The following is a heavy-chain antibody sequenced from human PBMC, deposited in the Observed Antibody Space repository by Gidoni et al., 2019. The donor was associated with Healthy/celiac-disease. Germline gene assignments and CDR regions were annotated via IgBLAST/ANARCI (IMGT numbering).Heavy chain of an antibody. CDR3: ARDRGGDPIYYFDY. Sequence: QVQLVEFGGGVVEPGRSLRRSWGACGVTVSSYGMHWVRQATGKGLEWVAVISYDGSNKYYADSVKGRFTISRDNSKNTLYLQMNSLRAEDTAVYYCARDRGGDPIYYFDYWGQGTLVTVSS. D-gene: IGHD2-21*01. CDR2: ISYDGSNK. J-gene: IGHJ4*02. CDR1: GVTVSSYG. V-gene: IGHV3-30*03.